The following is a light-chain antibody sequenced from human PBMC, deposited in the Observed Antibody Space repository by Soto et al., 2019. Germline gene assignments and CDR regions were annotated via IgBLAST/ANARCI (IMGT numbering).Light chain of an antibody. J-gene: IGKJ1*01. CDR3: QDYGASAPWT. CDR1: QNIRGNE. V-gene: IGKV3-20*01. Sequence: EVVLTQSPGTLSLSPGERTTLSCRASQNIRGNEVAWYQQKPGQSPRLLIDRVSSRATGIPDRFSGRGSGSDFNFTISGLEPESWVLYYCQDYGASAPWTFGHGTKVEIK. CDR2: RVS.